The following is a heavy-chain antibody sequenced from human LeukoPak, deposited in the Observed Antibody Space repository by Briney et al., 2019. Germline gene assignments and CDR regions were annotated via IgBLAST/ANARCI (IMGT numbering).Heavy chain of an antibody. CDR3: ARHAGSSWYIHFDY. Sequence: GYIYDRGTTNYNPSLKSRVTISVDTSKNQFSLKLSSVTAADTAVYYCARHAGSSWYIHFDYWGQGTLVTVSS. J-gene: IGHJ4*02. D-gene: IGHD6-13*01. V-gene: IGHV4-59*08. CDR2: IYDRGTT.